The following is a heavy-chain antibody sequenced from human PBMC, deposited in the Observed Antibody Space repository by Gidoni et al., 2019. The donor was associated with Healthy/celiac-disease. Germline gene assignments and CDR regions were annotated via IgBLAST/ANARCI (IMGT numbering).Heavy chain of an antibody. CDR1: GGSISSSSYY. Sequence: QLQLQESGPGLVKPSETLSLTCTVSGGSISSSSYYWGWIRQPPGKGLAWIGSIYFSGSTYYNPSLKSRVTISVDTSKNQFSLKLSSVTAADTAVYYCAIHYYDSSGGFDYWGQGTLVTVSS. V-gene: IGHV4-39*01. CDR2: IYFSGST. J-gene: IGHJ4*02. CDR3: AIHYYDSSGGFDY. D-gene: IGHD3-22*01.